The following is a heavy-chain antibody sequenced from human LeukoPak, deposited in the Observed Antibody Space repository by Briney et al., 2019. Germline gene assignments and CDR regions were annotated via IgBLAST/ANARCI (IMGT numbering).Heavy chain of an antibody. D-gene: IGHD3-22*01. CDR2: INSDGCST. CDR3: ARPYYDSSGPYFDY. CDR1: GFTFSSYW. V-gene: IGHV3-74*01. J-gene: IGHJ4*02. Sequence: PGGSLRLSCAASGFTFSSYWMHWVRQAPGKGLVWVSRINSDGCSTSYADSVKGRFTISRDNAKNTLYLQMNSLRAEDTAVYYCARPYYDSSGPYFDYWGQGTLVTVSS.